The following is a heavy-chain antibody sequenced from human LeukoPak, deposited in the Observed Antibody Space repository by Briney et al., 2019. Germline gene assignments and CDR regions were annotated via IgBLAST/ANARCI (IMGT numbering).Heavy chain of an antibody. D-gene: IGHD2/OR15-2a*01. CDR1: GFTFSSYS. CDR2: ISSSSSYI. CDR3: AKGHTGYFFTIDY. V-gene: IGHV3-21*04. J-gene: IGHJ4*02. Sequence: GGSLRLSCAASGFTFSSYSMNWVRQAPGKGLEWVSSISSSSSYIYYADSVKGRFTISRDNAKNSLYLQMNSLRAEDTAMYYCAKGHTGYFFTIDYWGQGTLVTVSS.